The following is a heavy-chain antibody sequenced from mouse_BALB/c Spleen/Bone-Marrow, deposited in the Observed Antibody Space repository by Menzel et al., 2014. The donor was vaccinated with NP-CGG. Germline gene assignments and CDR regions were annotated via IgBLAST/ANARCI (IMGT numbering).Heavy chain of an antibody. Sequence: DVKLQESGGDLVKPGGSLKLSCAASGFTFSDYYMYWVRQTPEKRLEWVATISDGGSYTYYPDSVKGRFTISRDNAKNNLYLHMSSLKSEDTAMYYCARDGDYKYAWFAYWGQGTLVTVSA. D-gene: IGHD2-14*01. CDR2: ISDGGSYT. V-gene: IGHV5-4*02. CDR3: ARDGDYKYAWFAY. CDR1: GFTFSDYY. J-gene: IGHJ3*01.